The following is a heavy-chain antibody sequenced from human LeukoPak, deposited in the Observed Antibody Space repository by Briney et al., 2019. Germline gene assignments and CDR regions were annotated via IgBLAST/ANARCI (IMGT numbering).Heavy chain of an antibody. CDR1: GYSFTNNW. CDR2: IYPGDSNT. Sequence: GESLKVSCKSSGYSFTNNWIGWVRQMPGKGLEWMGIIYPGDSNTKYSPPFQGQVTISVDKSITTAYLQWSSLKASDTAMYYCVRSPACSGGDCYPNWFDPWGQGTLVTVSS. D-gene: IGHD2-15*01. V-gene: IGHV5-51*01. J-gene: IGHJ5*02. CDR3: VRSPACSGGDCYPNWFDP.